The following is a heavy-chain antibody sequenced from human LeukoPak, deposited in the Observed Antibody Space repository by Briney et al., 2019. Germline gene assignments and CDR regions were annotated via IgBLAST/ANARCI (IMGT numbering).Heavy chain of an antibody. V-gene: IGHV3-7*01. Sequence: PGGSLRLSCAASRFTFSNYWMAWVRQAPVKGLEWVASVKQDGSEKNYVDSVKGRFTISRDNAKNSLYLQMNSLRAEDTAMYYCARDIGYGDYWGQGTLVTVSS. CDR1: RFTFSNYW. CDR3: ARDIGYGDY. D-gene: IGHD5-12*01. CDR2: VKQDGSEK. J-gene: IGHJ4*02.